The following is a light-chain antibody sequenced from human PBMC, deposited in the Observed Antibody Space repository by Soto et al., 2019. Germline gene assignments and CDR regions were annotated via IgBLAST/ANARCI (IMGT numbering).Light chain of an antibody. CDR2: DAS. CDR1: QDISNY. J-gene: IGKJ2*01. V-gene: IGKV1-33*01. CDR3: QQYDNLPYT. Sequence: DLPMTQSPSSLSASVGDRVTITCQASQDISNYLNWYQQKPGKAPKLLIYDASNLETGVPSRFSGSGSGTEFTFTISSLQPEDIATYYCQQYDNLPYTFGQGTKLEIK.